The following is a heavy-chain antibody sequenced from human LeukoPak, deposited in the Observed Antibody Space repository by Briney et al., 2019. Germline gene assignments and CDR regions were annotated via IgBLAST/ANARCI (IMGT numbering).Heavy chain of an antibody. CDR1: GSTVKRNY. J-gene: IGHJ3*01. Sequence: QSGGSLRLSCAVSGSTVKRNYMSWARQAPGKGLEWVSVIYSGGDTYYADSVKGRFTISRDNSKNTVYLQMSNLRPEDTAVYYCARLDDSNSRRPENDASDVWGQGTTVTVSS. D-gene: IGHD3-22*01. CDR3: ARLDDSNSRRPENDASDV. CDR2: IYSGGDT. V-gene: IGHV3-66*02.